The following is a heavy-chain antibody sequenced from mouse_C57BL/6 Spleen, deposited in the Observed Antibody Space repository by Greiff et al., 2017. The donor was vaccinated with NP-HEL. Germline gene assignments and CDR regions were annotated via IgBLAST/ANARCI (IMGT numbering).Heavy chain of an antibody. V-gene: IGHV3-6*01. J-gene: IGHJ1*03. D-gene: IGHD1-1*01. CDR2: ISYDGSN. CDR1: GYSITSGYY. CDR3: ASLITTGSSWYFDV. Sequence: EVKLVESGPGLVKPSQSLSLTCSVTGYSITSGYYWNWIRQFPGNKLEWMGYISYDGSNNYNPSLKNRISITRDTSKNQFFLKLNSVTTEDTATYYCASLITTGSSWYFDVWGTGTTVTVSS.